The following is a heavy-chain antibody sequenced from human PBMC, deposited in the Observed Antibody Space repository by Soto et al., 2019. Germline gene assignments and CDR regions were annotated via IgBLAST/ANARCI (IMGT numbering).Heavy chain of an antibody. Sequence: PGGSLRLSCAASGFTFTDYWMSWVRQAPGKGLEWVANLNQDGSEKNCVDSVKGRFTISRDNAKNSVYLQLNSLRAEDTAVYYCARDRFIGTYCVKGVTYVLDHWGQGAPVTVSS. CDR2: LNQDGSEK. D-gene: IGHD2-8*01. J-gene: IGHJ4*02. CDR3: ARDRFIGTYCVKGVTYVLDH. CDR1: GFTFTDYW. V-gene: IGHV3-7*03.